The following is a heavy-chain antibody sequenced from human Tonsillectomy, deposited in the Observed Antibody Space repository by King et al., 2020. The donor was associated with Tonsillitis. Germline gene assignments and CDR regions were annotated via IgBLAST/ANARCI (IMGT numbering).Heavy chain of an antibody. CDR1: GYTLTELS. D-gene: IGHD2-21*02. V-gene: IGHV1-24*01. CDR3: ATALTYCGGDCYSNFDY. CDR2: FDPEDGET. Sequence: QLVQSGAEVKKPGASVKVSCKASGYTLTELSMHWVRQAPGKGLEWMGGFDPEDGETIYAQKFQGRVTMTEDTSTDTAYMELSSLRSEDTAVYYCATALTYCGGDCYSNFDYWGQGTLVTVSS. J-gene: IGHJ4*02.